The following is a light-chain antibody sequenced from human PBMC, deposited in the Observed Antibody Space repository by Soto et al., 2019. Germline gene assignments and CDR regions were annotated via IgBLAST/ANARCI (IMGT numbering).Light chain of an antibody. CDR1: QSISSW. Sequence: DIQMTQSPSTLSASVGDRVTITCRASQSISSWLAWYQQKPGKAPKLLIYKASSLESGVPSRFSGSGSGTESTLTISSLQPDDFATYYCQQYNVYSRAFGQGTKVDIK. J-gene: IGKJ1*01. CDR2: KAS. CDR3: QQYNVYSRA. V-gene: IGKV1-5*03.